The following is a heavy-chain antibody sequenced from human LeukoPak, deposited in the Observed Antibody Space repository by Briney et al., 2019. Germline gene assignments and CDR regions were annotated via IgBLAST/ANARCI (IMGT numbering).Heavy chain of an antibody. CDR3: AKAVLTGLYYYYGMDV. CDR2: IYYSGST. D-gene: IGHD3-9*01. V-gene: IGHV4-59*08. J-gene: IGHJ6*02. CDR1: GGSISSYY. Sequence: SETLSLTCTVSGGSISSYYWSWIRQPPGKGLEWIGYIYYSGSTNYNPSLKSRVTISVDTSKNQFSLKLSSVTAADTAVYYCAKAVLTGLYYYYGMDVWGQGTTVTVSS.